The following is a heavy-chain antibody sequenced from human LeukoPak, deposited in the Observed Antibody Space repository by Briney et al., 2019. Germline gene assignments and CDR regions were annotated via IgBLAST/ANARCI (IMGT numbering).Heavy chain of an antibody. V-gene: IGHV3-23*01. J-gene: IGHJ6*02. CDR1: GFTFSSYA. CDR3: AKAKTRDCYYYYGMDV. CDR2: ISGSGGST. D-gene: IGHD2-15*01. Sequence: GASLRLSCAASGFTFSSYAMSWVRQAPGKGLEWVSAISGSGGSTYYADSVKGRFTISRDNSKNTLYLQMNSLRAEDTAVYYCAKAKTRDCYYYYGMDVWGQGTTDTVSS.